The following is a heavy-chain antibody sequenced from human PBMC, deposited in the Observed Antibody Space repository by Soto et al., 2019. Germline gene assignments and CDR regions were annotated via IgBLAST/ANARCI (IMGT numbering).Heavy chain of an antibody. CDR2: IDWDDDK. V-gene: IGHV2-70*04. CDR3: ALTKTWYSSDADY. J-gene: IGHJ4*02. D-gene: IGHD6-19*01. Sequence: SGPTLVNPTQTLTLTCTFSGFSLSTSGMRVSWIRQPPGKALEWLARIDWDDDKLYSTSLKTRLTISKDTSKNQVVLTMTNMDPVDTATYYCALTKTWYSSDADYWGQGTPVTVS. CDR1: GFSLSTSGMR.